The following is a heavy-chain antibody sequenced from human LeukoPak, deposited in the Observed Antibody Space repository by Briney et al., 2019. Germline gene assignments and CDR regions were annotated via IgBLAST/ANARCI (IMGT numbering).Heavy chain of an antibody. Sequence: ASVMVSCKASGGTFSSYAISWVRQAPGQGLEWMGIINPGGGATSYAQKFQGRVTMTRDTSTSTVYMELSSLRSEDTAVYYCARDMGPPGDCSSSTCYAPYGMDVWGQGTTVTVSS. CDR2: INPGGGAT. D-gene: IGHD2-2*01. V-gene: IGHV1-46*01. CDR3: ARDMGPPGDCSSSTCYAPYGMDV. J-gene: IGHJ6*02. CDR1: GGTFSSYA.